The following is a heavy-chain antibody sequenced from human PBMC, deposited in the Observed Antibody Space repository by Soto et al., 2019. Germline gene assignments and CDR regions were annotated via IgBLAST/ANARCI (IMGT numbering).Heavy chain of an antibody. J-gene: IGHJ4*02. CDR3: ARDRRQLELLSY. V-gene: IGHV3-21*01. D-gene: IGHD1-7*01. Sequence: GSLRLSCAASGFTFSSYSMNWVRQAPGKGLEWVSSISSSSSYIYYADSVKGRFTISRDNAKNSLYLQMNSLRAEDTAVYYCARDRRQLELLSYWGKGTLVTVSS. CDR2: ISSSSSYI. CDR1: GFTFSSYS.